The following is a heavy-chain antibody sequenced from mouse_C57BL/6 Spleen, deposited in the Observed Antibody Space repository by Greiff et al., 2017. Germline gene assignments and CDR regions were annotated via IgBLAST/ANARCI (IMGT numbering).Heavy chain of an antibody. D-gene: IGHD2-4*01. CDR2: MYPGSGNT. CDR3: ARSSYDYDGAY. CDR1: GYPFTDYY. V-gene: IGHV1-84*01. J-gene: IGHJ3*01. Sequence: QVQLQQSGPELVKPGASVTISCKASGYPFTDYYINWVKQRPGQGLEWIGWMYPGSGNTKYNEQLKGKAPLTGDTSSSTAYMQRSSLTSEDSAVYFCARSSYDYDGAYWGQGTLVTVSA.